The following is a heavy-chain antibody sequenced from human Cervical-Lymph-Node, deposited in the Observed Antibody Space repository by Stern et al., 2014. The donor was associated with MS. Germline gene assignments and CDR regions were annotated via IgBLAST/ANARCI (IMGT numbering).Heavy chain of an antibody. J-gene: IGHJ4*02. V-gene: IGHV4-59*01. CDR3: ARDPGTAEFDY. Sequence: VQLVESGPGLVKPSETLSLTCTVSCVSITSNYWTWIRQPPGKGLEWIGYNHYSGNTNYNPFLKSRVTTAVDTSKNQFPLRLRSVTAADTAVYYCARDPGTAEFDYWGQGTLVTVSS. CDR2: NHYSGNT. D-gene: IGHD2-8*02. CDR1: CVSITSNY.